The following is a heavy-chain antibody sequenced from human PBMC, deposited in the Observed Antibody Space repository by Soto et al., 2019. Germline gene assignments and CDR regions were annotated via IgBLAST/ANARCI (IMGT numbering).Heavy chain of an antibody. CDR1: GYSFTSYW. V-gene: IGHV5-51*01. CDR3: ARPQETIFGVVLF. D-gene: IGHD3-3*01. CDR2: IYPGDSDT. Sequence: EVQLVQSGAEVKKPGESLKISCKGYGYSFTSYWIGWVRQMPGTGLEWMGIIYPGDSDTRYSPSFQGQVTISADKSISTPYPQWSSLKAADTAMYYCARPQETIFGVVLFWGQGTLVTVSS. J-gene: IGHJ4*02.